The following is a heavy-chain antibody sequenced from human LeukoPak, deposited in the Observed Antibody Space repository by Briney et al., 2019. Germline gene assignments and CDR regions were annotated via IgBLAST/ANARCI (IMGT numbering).Heavy chain of an antibody. V-gene: IGHV4-30-4*08. J-gene: IGHJ6*03. CDR3: ARDVSIVGSGSYYIYYYMDV. CDR2: IYYSGST. Sequence: SETLSLTCTVSGGSISSGGYYWSWIRQHPGKGLEWIGYIYYSGSTYYNPSLKSRVTISVDTSKNQFSLKLSSVTAADTAVYYCARDVSIVGSGSYYIYYYMDVWGKGTTVTVSS. CDR1: GGSISSGGYY. D-gene: IGHD3-10*01.